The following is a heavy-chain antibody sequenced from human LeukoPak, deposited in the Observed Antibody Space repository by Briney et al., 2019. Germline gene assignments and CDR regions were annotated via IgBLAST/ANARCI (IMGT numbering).Heavy chain of an antibody. J-gene: IGHJ4*02. CDR1: GFTFSDYY. Sequence: PGGSLRLSCAASGFTFSDYYMNWVCQAPGKGLEWVSSISSSSTIYYADSVKGRFTISRDNAKNSLYLQMNSLRAEDTAVYYCAKVAVVLNYFDYWGQGTLVTVSS. V-gene: IGHV3-69-1*01. CDR2: ISSSSTI. CDR3: AKVAVVLNYFDY. D-gene: IGHD6-19*01.